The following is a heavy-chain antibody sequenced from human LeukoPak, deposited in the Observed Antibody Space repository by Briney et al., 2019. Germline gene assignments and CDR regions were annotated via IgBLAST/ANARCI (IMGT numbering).Heavy chain of an antibody. J-gene: IGHJ4*02. D-gene: IGHD6-6*01. Sequence: SETLSLTCTVSGGSIGTDYWSWIRHSPGKGLEWIGYIYSSGSTNYNPSLKSRVTMSVDTSKNQFSLKLNSVTAADTAVYYCARLAGSSSSDYWGQGTLVTVAS. CDR3: ARLAGSSSSDY. CDR1: GGSIGTDY. CDR2: IYSSGST. V-gene: IGHV4-4*09.